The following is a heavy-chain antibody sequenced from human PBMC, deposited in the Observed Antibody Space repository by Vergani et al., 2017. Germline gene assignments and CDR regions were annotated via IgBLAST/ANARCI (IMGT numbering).Heavy chain of an antibody. Sequence: QVHLVESGGGVVQPGRSLRLSCVVSGFTSSYYGMHWVRQAPGKGREWVAVISYDGTQKYYADSVKGRFTIYRDNSKSTLYLQMNSLRTEDTAVYYCATKSCGTPVCQIGYFREWVQGTLVTVSS. D-gene: IGHD1-1*01. CDR1: GFTSSYYG. CDR2: ISYDGTQK. J-gene: IGHJ1*01. CDR3: ATKSCGTPVCQIGYFRE. V-gene: IGHV3-30*03.